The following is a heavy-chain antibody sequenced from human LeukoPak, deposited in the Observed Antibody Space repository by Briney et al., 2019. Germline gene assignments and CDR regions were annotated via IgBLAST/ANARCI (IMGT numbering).Heavy chain of an antibody. D-gene: IGHD3-22*01. CDR1: GFTFSSYW. Sequence: GGSLRLSCAASGFTFSSYWMSWVRQAPGKGLEWVAYTNTAGNTIYYADSMKGRLTISRDNPKNSLYLQMNTLRAEDTAVYYCARATYDSSAVDAFDIWGQGTMVTVSP. V-gene: IGHV3-48*04. CDR3: ARATYDSSAVDAFDI. J-gene: IGHJ3*02. CDR2: TNTAGNTI.